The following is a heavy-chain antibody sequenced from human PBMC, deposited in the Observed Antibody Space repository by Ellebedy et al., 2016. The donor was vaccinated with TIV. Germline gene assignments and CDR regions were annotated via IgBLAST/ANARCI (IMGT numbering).Heavy chain of an antibody. CDR2: VNTGNGNT. D-gene: IGHD2-15*01. V-gene: IGHV1-3*04. J-gene: IGHJ4*02. CDR1: GYSFSKYA. CDR3: ARGRVEVAAHHFDS. Sequence: ASVKVSCXASGYSFSKYAIHWVRQAPGQRLEWMGWVNTGNGNTKYSKNFQGRLTITKDTSAGIAYLELTGLRSEDTAVYYCARGRVEVAAHHFDSWGQGTLVTVSS.